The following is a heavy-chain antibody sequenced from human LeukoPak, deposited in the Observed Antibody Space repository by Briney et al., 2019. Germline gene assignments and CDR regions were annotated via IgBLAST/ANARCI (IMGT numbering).Heavy chain of an antibody. CDR3: ASGIVVVPAAIGMDV. D-gene: IGHD2-2*01. V-gene: IGHV1-8*01. J-gene: IGHJ6*02. CDR1: GYTFTSYD. CDR2: MNPNSGNT. Sequence: ASVKVSCKASGYTFTSYDINWVRQATGQGLEWMGWMNPNSGNTGYAQKFQGRVTMTRNTSISTAYMELSSLRSEDTAVYYCASGIVVVPAAIGMDVWGQGTTVTVSS.